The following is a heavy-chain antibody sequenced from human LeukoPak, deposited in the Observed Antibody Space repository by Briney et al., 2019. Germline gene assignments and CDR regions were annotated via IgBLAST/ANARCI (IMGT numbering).Heavy chain of an antibody. Sequence: GGSLRLSCAASGFTFSSFAMNWVRQAPGKGLEWVSGISGSGVTTYHADSVKGRFTISRDNSKNTLYLQMNSLRADDTAVYYCARSNYYTVDVWGQGIAVTVSS. CDR2: ISGSGVTT. CDR3: ARSNYYTVDV. CDR1: GFTFSSFA. V-gene: IGHV3-23*01. J-gene: IGHJ6*02.